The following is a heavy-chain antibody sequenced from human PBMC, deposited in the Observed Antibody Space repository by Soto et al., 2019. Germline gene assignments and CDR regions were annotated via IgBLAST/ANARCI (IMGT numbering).Heavy chain of an antibody. J-gene: IGHJ4*02. CDR2: IYYSGSA. CDR3: ARATVTTGWSAHLFDY. Sequence: QVQLQESGPGLVKPSQTLSLTCTVSGGSISSGGYYWSWIRQHPGKGLEWIGYIYYSGSAYYNPSRTGRVTLSVDTSKNQFSLKLSSVSAADTAVYYCARATVTTGWSAHLFDYWGQGTPVTVSS. D-gene: IGHD4-17*01. CDR1: GGSISSGGYY. V-gene: IGHV4-31*03.